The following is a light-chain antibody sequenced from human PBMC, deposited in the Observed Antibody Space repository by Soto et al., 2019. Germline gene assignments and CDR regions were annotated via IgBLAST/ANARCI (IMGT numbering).Light chain of an antibody. CDR1: QSITTW. CDR3: QQYNDYQYT. Sequence: DIQLTQSPSFLSASVGDRVTITCRASQSITTWLAWYQQKPGKAPKLLIYKATNLQSGVPSRFSGSGSGTEFSLTISSLQPEDFAIYYCQQYNDYQYTFGQGTKLEIK. V-gene: IGKV1-5*03. J-gene: IGKJ2*01. CDR2: KAT.